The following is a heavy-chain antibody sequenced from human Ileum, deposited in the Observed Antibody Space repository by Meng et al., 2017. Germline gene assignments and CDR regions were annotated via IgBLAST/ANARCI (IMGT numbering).Heavy chain of an antibody. CDR2: NTYTGNS. J-gene: IGHJ5*02. V-gene: IGHV4-39*01. D-gene: IGHD2-2*01. Sequence: QLPLQESGPGLVTPTETLSLTCIVSGGSVTSSSYDWGWIRQPPGKGLEWIGGNTYTGNSYTTPSLKTRLTTSLDTSKNQFSLRLNSLTAADTAVYYCAGQPTSSGAGYSWFDPWGQGILVTVSS. CDR1: GGSVTSSSYD. CDR3: AGQPTSSGAGYSWFDP.